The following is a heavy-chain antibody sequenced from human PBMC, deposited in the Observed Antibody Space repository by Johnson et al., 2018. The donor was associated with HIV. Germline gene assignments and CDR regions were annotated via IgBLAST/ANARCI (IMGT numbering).Heavy chain of an antibody. V-gene: IGHV3-30-3*01. CDR2: ISYDGSNK. D-gene: IGHD6-13*01. J-gene: IGHJ3*02. CDR3: ARDGGYSSSWYKYAFDI. Sequence: QVQLVESGGGVVQPGRSLRLSCAASGFTFSSYAMHWVRQAPGKGLEWVAVISYDGSNKYYADSVQGRFTISRDNSKNTLYLQMNSLRAEDTAVYYCARDGGYSSSWYKYAFDIWGQGTMVTVSS. CDR1: GFTFSSYA.